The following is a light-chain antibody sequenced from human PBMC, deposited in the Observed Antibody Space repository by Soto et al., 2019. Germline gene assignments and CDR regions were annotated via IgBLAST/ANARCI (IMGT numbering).Light chain of an antibody. Sequence: QSALTQPASVSGSPGQSITISCTGTSSDVGGYNFVTWYQQHPGKAPKLIICNVSERPSGASNRFSGSKSANTASLTIAGLQAEDEADYCCNSYTSIRTYVFGTGTKLTVL. V-gene: IGLV2-14*01. CDR1: SSDVGGYNF. CDR2: NVS. J-gene: IGLJ1*01. CDR3: NSYTSIRTYV.